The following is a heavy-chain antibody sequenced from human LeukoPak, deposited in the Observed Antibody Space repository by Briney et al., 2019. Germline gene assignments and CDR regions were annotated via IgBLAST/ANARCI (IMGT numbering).Heavy chain of an antibody. CDR1: RFTIGTYW. J-gene: IGHJ4*02. V-gene: IGHV3-7*04. D-gene: IGHD2-21*02. CDR2: IKEGGSEK. CDR3: ARESLLGGLDY. Sequence: GWSLTLSSAASRFTIGTYWMTWIRQAPGKGLEWVANIKEGGSEKYYVDSVKGRFTISRDNAKNSLYLQMNSLRVEDTAMYYCARESLLGGLDYWGQGTLVTVSS.